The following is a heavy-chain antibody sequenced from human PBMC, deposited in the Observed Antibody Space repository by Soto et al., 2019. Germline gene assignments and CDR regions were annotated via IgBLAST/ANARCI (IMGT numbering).Heavy chain of an antibody. D-gene: IGHD3-22*01. V-gene: IGHV4-39*01. J-gene: IGHJ6*02. CDR1: GGGSISSSSYF. CDR3: ARHVGDSSDYYMYYGMDV. CDR2: IKHRGSV. Sequence: QLLLQESGPGLVKPSETLSLTCSVSGGGSISSSSYFWGWIRQPPGKGLEWIGSIKHRGSVYYNPSLKSRVTISVDTSKNKYSLKLSSVTAADTAVYYCARHVGDSSDYYMYYGMDVWGQGTTVTVSS.